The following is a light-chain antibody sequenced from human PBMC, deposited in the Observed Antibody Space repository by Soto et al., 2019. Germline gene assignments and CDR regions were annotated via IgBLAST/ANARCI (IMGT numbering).Light chain of an antibody. Sequence: EIVLTQSPATLSLSPGESATLSCRASQSVSSYLAWYQQKPGQAPRXLIYDASNRATGIPARFSGSGSGTDFTLTISSLEPEDFEVYYCQQRSNWSWTFGQGTKVDIK. CDR2: DAS. V-gene: IGKV3-11*01. CDR1: QSVSSY. CDR3: QQRSNWSWT. J-gene: IGKJ1*01.